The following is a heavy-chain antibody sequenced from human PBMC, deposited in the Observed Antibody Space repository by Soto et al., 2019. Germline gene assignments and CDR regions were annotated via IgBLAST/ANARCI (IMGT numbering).Heavy chain of an antibody. CDR1: GFTFSSYT. Sequence: SLRLSCAASGFTFSSYTMSWVRQAPGKGLEWVSTISGSGSSTYSADSVKGRFTISRDNSKNTLYLQMNSLRVEDTAIYYCAKAWGIDYWGQGTLVTVSS. D-gene: IGHD7-27*01. CDR3: AKAWGIDY. V-gene: IGHV3-23*01. CDR2: ISGSGSST. J-gene: IGHJ4*02.